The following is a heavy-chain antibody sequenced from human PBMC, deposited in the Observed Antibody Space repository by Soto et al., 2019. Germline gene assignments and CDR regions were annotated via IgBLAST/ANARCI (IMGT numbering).Heavy chain of an antibody. V-gene: IGHV1-46*03. CDR2: INPSGGST. CDR1: GYTFTSYY. CDR3: ARDPRRFGELRRGGMDV. Sequence: QVQLVQSGAEVKKPGASVKVSCKASGYTFTSYYMHWVRQAPGQGLEWMGIINPSGGSTSYAQKFQDWVTMTRETSTTTVYRGLSSLRSEDTAVYHCARDPRRFGELRRGGMDVWGQGTTVTVSS. J-gene: IGHJ6*02. D-gene: IGHD3-10*01.